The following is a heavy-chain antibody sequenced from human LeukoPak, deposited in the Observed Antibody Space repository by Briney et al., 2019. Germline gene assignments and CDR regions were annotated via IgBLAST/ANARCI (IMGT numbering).Heavy chain of an antibody. CDR2: ISAYNGDT. CDR1: GFTFTRYG. D-gene: IGHD3-22*01. V-gene: IGHV1-18*01. CDR3: ARDFSNTSGFKVVIDY. J-gene: IGHJ4*02. Sequence: ASVKVSCKASGFTFTRYGISWVRQAPGQGLERMGWISAYNGDTKYVQKFLGRVTMTADTSTSTAYMELRSLTADDTAVYYCARDFSNTSGFKVVIDYWGQGTLVTVSS.